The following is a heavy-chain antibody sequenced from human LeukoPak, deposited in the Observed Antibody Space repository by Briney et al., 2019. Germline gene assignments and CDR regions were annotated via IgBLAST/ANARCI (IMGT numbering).Heavy chain of an antibody. CDR2: IIPIFGTA. J-gene: IGHJ5*02. CDR1: GGTFSSYA. V-gene: IGHV1-69*05. CDR3: ATGRSSSGHYHWFDP. D-gene: IGHD3-22*01. Sequence: ASVKVSCKASGGTFSSYAISWVRQAPGQGLEWMGGIIPIFGTANYAQKFQGRVTITTDESTSTAYMELSSLRSEDTAVYYCATGRSSSGHYHWFDPWGQGTLVTVSS.